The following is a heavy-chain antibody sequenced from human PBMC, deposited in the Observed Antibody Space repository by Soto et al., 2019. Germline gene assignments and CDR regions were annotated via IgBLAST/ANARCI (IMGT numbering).Heavy chain of an antibody. Sequence: QVQLVQSGAEVKKPGSSVKVSCKASGGTFSSYAISWVRQAPGQGLECMGGIIPIFGTANYAQKFQGRVTITADESTSTAYMELSSLRSEDTAVYYCARGLFHGGDYDSYFDYWGQGTLVTVSS. J-gene: IGHJ4*02. CDR2: IIPIFGTA. V-gene: IGHV1-69*01. CDR1: GGTFSSYA. CDR3: ARGLFHGGDYDSYFDY. D-gene: IGHD4-17*01.